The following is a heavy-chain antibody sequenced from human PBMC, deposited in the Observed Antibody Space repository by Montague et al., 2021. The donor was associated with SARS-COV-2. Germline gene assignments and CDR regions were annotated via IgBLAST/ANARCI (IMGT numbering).Heavy chain of an antibody. CDR1: GGSFSGYY. Sequence: SETLSLTCAVYGGSFSGYYWSWIRQPPGKGLEWIGEINHSGSTNXXPSLKSRVTISVDTSKNQFSLKLSSVTAADTAGYYCARGRTDLGGYYDFWGGDYWGGQNWFDPWGQGTLVTVSS. D-gene: IGHD3-3*01. CDR2: INHSGST. J-gene: IGHJ5*02. V-gene: IGHV4-34*01. CDR3: ARGRTDLGGYYDFWGGDYWGGQNWFDP.